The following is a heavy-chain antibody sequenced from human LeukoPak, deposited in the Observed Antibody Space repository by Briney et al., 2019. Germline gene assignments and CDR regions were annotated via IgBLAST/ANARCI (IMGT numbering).Heavy chain of an antibody. CDR1: GFTFSNFG. V-gene: IGHV3-23*01. CDR3: AKGTMVRGFDY. J-gene: IGHJ4*02. Sequence: GGSLRLSCAASGFTFSNFGMSWVRQAPGKGLEWVSAISGSGGSTYYADSVKGRFTISRDNSKNTLYLQMNSLRAEDTAVYYCAKGTMVRGFDYWGQGTLVTVSS. D-gene: IGHD3-10*01. CDR2: ISGSGGST.